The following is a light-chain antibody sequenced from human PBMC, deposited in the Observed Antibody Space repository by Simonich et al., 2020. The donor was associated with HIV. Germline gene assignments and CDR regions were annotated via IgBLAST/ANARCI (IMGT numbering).Light chain of an antibody. CDR1: SGSTASNY. J-gene: IGLJ3*02. V-gene: IGLV6-57*03. CDR2: EDD. CDR3: QSYDSSNYWV. Sequence: NFMLTQPHSVSESPGKTVTISCTRSSGSTASNYVQWYQQRPGSAPTTVIYEDDQRPPGVPDRFSGSIDSSSNSASLTISGLKTEDEADYYCQSYDSSNYWVFGGGTKLTVL.